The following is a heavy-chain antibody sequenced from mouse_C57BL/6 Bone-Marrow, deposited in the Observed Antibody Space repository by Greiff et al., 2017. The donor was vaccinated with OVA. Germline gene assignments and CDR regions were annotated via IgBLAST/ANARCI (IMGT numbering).Heavy chain of an antibody. Sequence: VQLPQPGAELVRPGTSVKLSCKASGYTFTNYWMHWVKQRPGQGLEWIGVIAPSDSYINYNQKFKGRATLTVDTSSSTAYMHLSSLTSEDSAVYYCADYGSRLYLHYWGQGTSLTVSS. CDR1: GYTFTNYW. V-gene: IGHV1-59*01. CDR3: ADYGSRLYLHY. J-gene: IGHJ2*02. CDR2: IAPSDSYI. D-gene: IGHD1-1*01.